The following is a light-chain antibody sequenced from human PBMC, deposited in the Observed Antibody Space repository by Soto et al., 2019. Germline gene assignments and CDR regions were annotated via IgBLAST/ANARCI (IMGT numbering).Light chain of an antibody. V-gene: IGKV3-15*01. J-gene: IGKJ1*01. CDR1: QNVRGSQ. Sequence: EIVMTQSPATLSVSPGERVTLSCRASQNVRGSQVAWYQQKPGQAPRLLIYGASTRATGIPARFTGSGSGPECILTIAPLQSEECGVSDCQEYVTSRCTFGQGTKVDIK. CDR2: GAS. CDR3: QEYVTSRCT.